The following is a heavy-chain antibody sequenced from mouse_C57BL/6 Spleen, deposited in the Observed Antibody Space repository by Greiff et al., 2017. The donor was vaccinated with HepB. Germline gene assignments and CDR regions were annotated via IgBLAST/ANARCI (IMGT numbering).Heavy chain of an antibody. CDR3: ARKQPGSYGAMDY. J-gene: IGHJ4*01. CDR2: IDPSDSET. Sequence: QVHVKQPGAELVRPGSSVKLSCKASGYTFTSYWMHWVKQRPIQGLEWIGNIDPSDSETHYNQKFKDKATLTVDKSSSTAYMQLSSLTSEDSAVYYCARKQPGSYGAMDYWGQGTSVTVSS. V-gene: IGHV1-52*01. CDR1: GYTFTSYW. D-gene: IGHD1-1*02.